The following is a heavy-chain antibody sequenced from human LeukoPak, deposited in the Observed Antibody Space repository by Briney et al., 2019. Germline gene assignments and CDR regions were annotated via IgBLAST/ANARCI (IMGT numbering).Heavy chain of an antibody. J-gene: IGHJ4*02. D-gene: IGHD1-26*01. CDR1: GYTFTSYY. CDR3: ARDRGSYGYIDY. V-gene: IGHV1-46*01. CDR2: INPSGGST. Sequence: ASVKVSCKASGYTFTSYYIHWVRQAPGQGLEWMGIINPSGGSTSYAQKFQGRVTMTGDTSTSTVYMELSSLRSEDTAVYYCARDRGSYGYIDYWGQGTLVTVSS.